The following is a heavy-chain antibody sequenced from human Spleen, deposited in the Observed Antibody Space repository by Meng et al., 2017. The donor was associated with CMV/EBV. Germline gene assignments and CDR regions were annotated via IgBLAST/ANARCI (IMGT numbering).Heavy chain of an antibody. Sequence: GESLKISCAASGFTFSSYAMSWVRQAPGKGLEWVSVISASGGSAYYADSVKGRFTISRDNSKNTLYLQMNSLRAEDTAVYYCAKEVILRFLEWTSMDVWGQGTTVTVS. D-gene: IGHD3-3*01. V-gene: IGHV3-23*01. CDR2: ISASGGSA. CDR1: GFTFSSYA. CDR3: AKEVILRFLEWTSMDV. J-gene: IGHJ6*02.